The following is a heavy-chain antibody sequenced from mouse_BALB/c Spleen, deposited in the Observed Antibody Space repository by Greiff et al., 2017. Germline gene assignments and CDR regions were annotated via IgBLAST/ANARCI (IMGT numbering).Heavy chain of an antibody. CDR2: ISNGGGST. CDR1: GFTFSSYT. D-gene: IGHD1-1*01. CDR3: ARRSSNLLQGAMDY. Sequence: EVQLVESGGGLVQPGGSLKLSCAASGFTFSSYTMSWVRQTPEKRLEWVAYISNGGGSTYYPDTVKGRFTISRDNAKNTLYLQMSSLKSEDTAMYYCARRSSNLLQGAMDYWGQGTSVTVSS. J-gene: IGHJ4*01. V-gene: IGHV5-12-2*01.